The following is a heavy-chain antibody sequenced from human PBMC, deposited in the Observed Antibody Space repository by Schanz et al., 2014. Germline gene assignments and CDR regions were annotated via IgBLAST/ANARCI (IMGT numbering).Heavy chain of an antibody. D-gene: IGHD5-12*01. CDR2: IYYSGST. CDR1: GGSISSGGYY. CDR3: ARGGSVATIAPYTWFDP. J-gene: IGHJ5*02. V-gene: IGHV4-31*03. Sequence: QVQLQETGPGLVKPSQTLSLTCTVSGGSISSGGYYWSWIRQHPGKGLEWIGYIYYSGSTYYNPSLRSRVPIPIDTPNNQSSLKLNSGTAADTAVYYCARGGSVATIAPYTWFDPWGQGTLVTVSS.